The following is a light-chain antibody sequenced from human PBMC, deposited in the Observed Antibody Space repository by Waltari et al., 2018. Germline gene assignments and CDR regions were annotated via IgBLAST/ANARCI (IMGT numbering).Light chain of an antibody. Sequence: ETVMTQSPPTLSVSPGERATLPCRASQSVSSDLAWYQQTPGQAPRLLIYGASTRATGIPGRFSGSGSGTEFTLTISSLQSEDFAVYYCQQYNNWPLTFGGGTKVEI. J-gene: IGKJ4*01. V-gene: IGKV3-15*01. CDR3: QQYNNWPLT. CDR2: GAS. CDR1: QSVSSD.